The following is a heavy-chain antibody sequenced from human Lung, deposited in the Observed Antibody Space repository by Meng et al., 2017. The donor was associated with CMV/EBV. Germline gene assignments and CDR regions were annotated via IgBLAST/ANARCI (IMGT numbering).Heavy chain of an antibody. D-gene: IGHD1-7*01. Sequence: SETLSLXXTVSGGSISSYYWSWIRQPPGKGLEWIGYIYYSGSTNYNPSLKSRVTISVDTSKNQFSLKLSSVTDADTAVYYCARVAKSTITGTTPYYYYGMDVWGQGXTVTVSS. V-gene: IGHV4-59*01. J-gene: IGHJ6*02. CDR2: IYYSGST. CDR1: GGSISSYY. CDR3: ARVAKSTITGTTPYYYYGMDV.